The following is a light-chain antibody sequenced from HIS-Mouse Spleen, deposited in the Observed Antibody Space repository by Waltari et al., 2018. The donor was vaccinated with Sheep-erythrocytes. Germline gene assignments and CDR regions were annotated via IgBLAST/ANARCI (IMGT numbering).Light chain of an antibody. CDR1: SSDVGGYNY. Sequence: QSALTQPASVSGSPGQSITISCTGTSSDVGGYNYVPWYQQHPGKAPKLMIYDVSNLPSGVANRFSGSKSGNTASLTISGLQAEDEADYYCSSYTSSSTLVFGTGTKVTVL. J-gene: IGLJ1*01. V-gene: IGLV2-14*03. CDR3: SSYTSSSTLV. CDR2: DVS.